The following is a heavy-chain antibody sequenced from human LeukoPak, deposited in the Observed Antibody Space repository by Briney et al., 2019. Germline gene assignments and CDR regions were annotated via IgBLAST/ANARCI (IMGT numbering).Heavy chain of an antibody. CDR2: IYTDGST. CDR1: GGSISNSF. V-gene: IGHV4-4*07. Sequence: SETLSLTCTVSGGSISNSFWSWIRQPAGKGLEWIGRIYTDGSTNSNPSLRSRLTMSLDTSKNQFSLKLTSVTAADTAVYFCARAPSGCGGTCAFDSWGQGTRVIVSS. D-gene: IGHD2-21*01. J-gene: IGHJ4*02. CDR3: ARAPSGCGGTCAFDS.